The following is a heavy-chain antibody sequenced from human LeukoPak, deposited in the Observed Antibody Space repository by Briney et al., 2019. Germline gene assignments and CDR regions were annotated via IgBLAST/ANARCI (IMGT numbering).Heavy chain of an antibody. V-gene: IGHV4-4*09. D-gene: IGHD3-22*01. Sequence: SETLSLTCTVSGGSISSYYWSWIRQPPGKGLEWIGYIYTSGSTNYNPSLKSRVTISVDTSKNQFSLKLSSVTAADTAVYYCARRSYYYDSSGYYYYYMDVWGKGTTVTASS. CDR3: ARRSYYYDSSGYYYYYMDV. CDR1: GGSISSYY. CDR2: IYTSGST. J-gene: IGHJ6*03.